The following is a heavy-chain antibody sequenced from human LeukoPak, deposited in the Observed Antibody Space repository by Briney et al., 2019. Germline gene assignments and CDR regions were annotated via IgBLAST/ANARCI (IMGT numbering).Heavy chain of an antibody. CDR2: INHSGST. Sequence: SETLSLTCGVSGGSFSGYYWSWIRQPPGKGLEWIGEINHSGSTNYNPSLKSRVTISVDTSKNQFSLKLSSVTAADTAVYYYATRGGDIVVVPAAMPARESNWFDPWGQGTLVTVSS. V-gene: IGHV4-34*01. J-gene: IGHJ5*02. D-gene: IGHD2-2*01. CDR3: ATRGGDIVVVPAAMPARESNWFDP. CDR1: GGSFSGYY.